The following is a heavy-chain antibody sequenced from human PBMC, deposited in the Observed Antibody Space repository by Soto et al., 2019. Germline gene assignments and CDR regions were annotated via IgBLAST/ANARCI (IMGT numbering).Heavy chain of an antibody. D-gene: IGHD3-10*01. CDR1: GYAFAAYA. J-gene: IGHJ4*02. CDR2: INSANGNM. CDR3: ARGGSALNRGVMYYFDN. V-gene: IGHV1-3*04. Sequence: QVQLVQSGAEVTKPGASVRISCKASGYAFAAYAIQWVRQAPGQGLEWMGWINSANGNMKVAQSFQGTVSFTRDISAKTAFMDLTSLTSEDTAVYYCARGGSALNRGVMYYFDNWGQGTPVTVSS.